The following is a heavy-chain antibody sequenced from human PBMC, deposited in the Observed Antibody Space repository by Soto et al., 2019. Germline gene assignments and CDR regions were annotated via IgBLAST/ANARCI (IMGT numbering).Heavy chain of an antibody. J-gene: IGHJ4*02. CDR2: IYYSGST. CDR1: GGSISSSSYY. D-gene: IGHD1-26*01. CDR3: SRSLVGATTLVFDF. V-gene: IGHV4-39*01. Sequence: PSETLSLTCTVSGGSISSSSYYWGWIRQPPGKGLEWIGSIYYSGSTYYNPSLKSRVTISVDTSKNQFSLKLSSVTAADTAVYYCSRSLVGATTLVFDFRGQRSSVTGSS.